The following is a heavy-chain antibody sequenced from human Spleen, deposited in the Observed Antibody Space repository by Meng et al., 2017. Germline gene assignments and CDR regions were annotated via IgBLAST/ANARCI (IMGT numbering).Heavy chain of an antibody. D-gene: IGHD4-11*01. J-gene: IGHJ4*02. CDR1: GGSFSGYY. CDR3: ARGPTTMAHDFDY. V-gene: IGHV4-34*01. Sequence: QLPQWGAGLLKPSETLSLPCAVYGGSFSGYYWSWIRQPPGKGLEWIGEINHSGSTNYNPSLESRATISVDTSQNNLSLKLSSVTAADSAVYYCARGPTTMAHDFDYWGQGTLVTVSS. CDR2: INHSGST.